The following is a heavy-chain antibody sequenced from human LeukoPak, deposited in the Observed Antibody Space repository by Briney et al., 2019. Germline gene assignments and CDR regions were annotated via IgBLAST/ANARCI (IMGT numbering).Heavy chain of an antibody. D-gene: IGHD6-13*01. V-gene: IGHV1-46*01. CDR2: INPSGGST. Sequence: ASVKVSCKASGYTFTSYYMHWVRQAPGQGLEWMGIINPSGGSTSYAQKFQGRVTMTRDMSTSTVYMELSSLRSEDTAVYYCAREEQQLVPRLINYYYYYMDVWGKGTTVTVSS. J-gene: IGHJ6*03. CDR1: GYTFTSYY. CDR3: AREEQQLVPRLINYYYYYMDV.